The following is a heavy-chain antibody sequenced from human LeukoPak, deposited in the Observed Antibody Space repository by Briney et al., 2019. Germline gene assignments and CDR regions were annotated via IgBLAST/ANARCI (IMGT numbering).Heavy chain of an antibody. CDR1: GGSISSGGYY. D-gene: IGHD4-11*01. Sequence: SGTLSLTCTVSGGSISSGGYYWSWIRQHPGKGLEWIGYIYYSGSTFYNPSLKSRVTISVDTSKNQFSLKLSSVTAADTAVYYCARAFTVTRSREGVLFDYWGQGTLVTVSS. CDR3: ARAFTVTRSREGVLFDY. J-gene: IGHJ4*02. V-gene: IGHV4-31*03. CDR2: IYYSGST.